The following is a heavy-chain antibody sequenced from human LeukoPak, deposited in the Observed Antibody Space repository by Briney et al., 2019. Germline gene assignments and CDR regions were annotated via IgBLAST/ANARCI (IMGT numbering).Heavy chain of an antibody. CDR2: MWYDGSEK. CDR3: ARDASGFDY. CDR1: GFLFSNYG. Sequence: PPGRSLRLSCVASGFLFSNYGMHWVRQSPGKGLEWVALMWYDGSEKHYADSVKGRFTISRDSSKNTLYLQMNSLRAEDTAVYYCARDASGFDYWGQGTLVTVSS. D-gene: IGHD2-15*01. V-gene: IGHV3-33*01. J-gene: IGHJ4*02.